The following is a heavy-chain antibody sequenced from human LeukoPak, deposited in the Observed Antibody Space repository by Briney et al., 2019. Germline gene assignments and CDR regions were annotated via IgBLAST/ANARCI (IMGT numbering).Heavy chain of an antibody. Sequence: PGGSLRLSCAASGFTFSSYSMNWVRQAPGKGLEWVSYISSSSSTIYYADSVKGRFTISRDNAKNSLYLQMNSLRAEDTAVYYCARDQQAVWFGELLSIDYWGQGTLVTVSS. CDR3: ARDQQAVWFGELLSIDY. CDR1: GFTFSSYS. CDR2: ISSSSSTI. D-gene: IGHD3-10*01. J-gene: IGHJ4*02. V-gene: IGHV3-48*01.